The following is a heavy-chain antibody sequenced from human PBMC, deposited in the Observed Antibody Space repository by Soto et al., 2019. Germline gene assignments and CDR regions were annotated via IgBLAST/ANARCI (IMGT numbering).Heavy chain of an antibody. CDR1: GYTFTSNW. D-gene: IGHD6-13*01. J-gene: IGHJ5*02. V-gene: IGHV1-46*01. Sequence: ASVKVSCKASGYTFTSNWIHWARRAPGQGLEWMGVINPSGDITKYAPKFQGRVTMTTDTSTSTIYMDLSSLTSEDTAVYYCARDHSIASSGAWWLDPWGQGTLVTV. CDR2: INPSGDIT. CDR3: ARDHSIASSGAWWLDP.